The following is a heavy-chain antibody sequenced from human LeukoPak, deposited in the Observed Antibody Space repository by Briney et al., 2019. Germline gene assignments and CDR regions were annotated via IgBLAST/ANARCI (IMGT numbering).Heavy chain of an antibody. D-gene: IGHD6-19*01. CDR1: GFTFSSYG. Sequence: GGSLRLSCAASGFTFSSYGMHWVRQAPGKGLEWVAVIWYDGSNKYYADSVKGRFTISRDNSKNTLYLQMNSLRAEDTAVYYRAKDRASSGWPDSLFDYWGQGTLVTVSS. V-gene: IGHV3-33*06. J-gene: IGHJ4*02. CDR3: AKDRASSGWPDSLFDY. CDR2: IWYDGSNK.